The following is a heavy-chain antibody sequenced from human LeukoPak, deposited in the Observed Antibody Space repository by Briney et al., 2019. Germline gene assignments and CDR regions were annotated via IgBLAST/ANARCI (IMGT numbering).Heavy chain of an antibody. CDR3: AKDDYSSSWYLHYYYYGMDV. J-gene: IGHJ6*02. Sequence: GGSLRLSCAASGFTFSSYGMHWVRQAPGKGLEWVAVISYDGSNKYYADSVKGRFTISRDNSKNTLYLQMNSLRAEDTAVYYCAKDDYSSSWYLHYYYYGMDVWGQGTMVTVSS. CDR1: GFTFSSYG. CDR2: ISYDGSNK. V-gene: IGHV3-30*18. D-gene: IGHD6-13*01.